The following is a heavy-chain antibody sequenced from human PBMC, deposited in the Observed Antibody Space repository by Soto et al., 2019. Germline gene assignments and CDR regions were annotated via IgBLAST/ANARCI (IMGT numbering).Heavy chain of an antibody. CDR3: ARGPLGYCSGGSCGVMDV. V-gene: IGHV1-46*01. J-gene: IGHJ6*02. CDR2: INPSGGST. CDR1: GYTFTSYY. Sequence: QVQLVPSGAEVKKPGASVKVSCKASGYTFTSYYMHWVRQAPGQGLEWMGIINPSGGSTSYAQKFQGRVTMTRDTATRTVYMELSSLRAEDTAVYYCARGPLGYCSGGSCGVMDVWGQGTTVTVSS. D-gene: IGHD2-15*01.